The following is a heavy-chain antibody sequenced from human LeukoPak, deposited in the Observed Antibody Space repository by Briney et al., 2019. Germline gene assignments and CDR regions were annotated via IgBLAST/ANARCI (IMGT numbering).Heavy chain of an antibody. D-gene: IGHD3-22*01. Sequence: GGSLRVSCAASGFTFSSYGMHWVRQAPGKGLEWVAVISYDGSNKYYADSVKGRFTISRDNSKNTLYLQMNSLRAEDTAVYYCARGDSRDPSLGDDYFDYWGQGTLVTVSS. CDR3: ARGDSRDPSLGDDYFDY. V-gene: IGHV3-30*19. CDR2: ISYDGSNK. CDR1: GFTFSSYG. J-gene: IGHJ4*02.